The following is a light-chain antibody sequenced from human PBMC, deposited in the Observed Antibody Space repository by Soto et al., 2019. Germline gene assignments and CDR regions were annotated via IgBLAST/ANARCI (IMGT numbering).Light chain of an antibody. CDR2: GAS. V-gene: IGKV3-15*01. J-gene: IGKJ5*01. CDR3: QQYNNWPPIT. CDR1: QSVSSN. Sequence: DIVMSQSPATVSVSPGERDTLPCRASQSVSSNLAWYQQKPGQAPRLLIYGASTRATGIPARFSGSGSGTEFTLTISSLQSEDFAVYYCQQYNNWPPITFGQGTLLEIK.